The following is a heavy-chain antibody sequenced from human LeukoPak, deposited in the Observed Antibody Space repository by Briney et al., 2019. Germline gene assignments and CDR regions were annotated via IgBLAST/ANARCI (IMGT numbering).Heavy chain of an antibody. Sequence: GGSLRLSCAASVFTFSNAWLSWVRQAPGKGLEWVGRIKSKTDGGTTDYAAPVKGRFTISRDDSKNTLYLQMNSLKTEDTAVYYCTTDRYGNAFDIWGQGTMVTVSS. D-gene: IGHD3-16*02. CDR1: VFTFSNAW. CDR2: IKSKTDGGTT. V-gene: IGHV3-15*01. J-gene: IGHJ3*02. CDR3: TTDRYGNAFDI.